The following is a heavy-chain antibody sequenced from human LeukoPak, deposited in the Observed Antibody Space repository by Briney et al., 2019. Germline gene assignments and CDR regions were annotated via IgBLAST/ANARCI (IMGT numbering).Heavy chain of an antibody. CDR2: IKQDGSKK. Sequence: HSGGSLRLSCAASGFTFSSYWMTWVRQAPGKGLEWVANIKQDGSKKSYVDSVKGRFTISRDNAKNSLYLQMNSLRAEDTAVYYCVFSWGFSFDYWGQGTLVTVSS. J-gene: IGHJ4*02. D-gene: IGHD7-27*01. CDR3: VFSWGFSFDY. CDR1: GFTFSSYW. V-gene: IGHV3-7*01.